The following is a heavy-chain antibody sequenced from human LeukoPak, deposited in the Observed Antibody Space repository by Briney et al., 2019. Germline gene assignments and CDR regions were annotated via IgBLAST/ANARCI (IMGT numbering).Heavy chain of an antibody. Sequence: GASVKVSCKASGYTFTNYVITWVRQAPGQGLEWMGWISGYQGSTKYAQNFQGRVTMTIDTSTSTAYMDLRSLRSDDTAIYFCARSALGTITAGPFNYWGQGTLVAVSS. D-gene: IGHD5-24*01. V-gene: IGHV1-18*01. CDR3: ARSALGTITAGPFNY. J-gene: IGHJ4*02. CDR1: GYTFTNYV. CDR2: ISGYQGST.